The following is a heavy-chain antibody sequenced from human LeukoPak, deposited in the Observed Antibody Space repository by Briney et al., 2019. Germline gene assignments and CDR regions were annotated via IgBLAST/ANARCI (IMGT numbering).Heavy chain of an antibody. CDR2: IWYDGSNK. V-gene: IGHV3-33*01. CDR1: GFTFSSYG. J-gene: IGHJ6*02. CDR3: ARDRDYYGMDV. Sequence: GGSLRLSCAASGFTFSSYGMHWVRQAPGKGLEWVAVIWYDGSNKYYADSVKGRFTISRDNSKNTLYLQMNSLRAEDTAAYYCARDRDYYGMDVWGQGTTVTVSS. D-gene: IGHD3-10*01.